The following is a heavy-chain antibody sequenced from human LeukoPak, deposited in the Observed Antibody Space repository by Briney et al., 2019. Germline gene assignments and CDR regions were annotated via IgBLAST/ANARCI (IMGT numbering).Heavy chain of an antibody. V-gene: IGHV4-39*01. CDR2: IYYSGST. J-gene: IGHJ4*02. Sequence: SETLSLTCTVSGSSISSSYYYWGWIRQPPGKGLEWIGSIYYSGSTYYNPSLKSRVTISVDTSKNQFSLKLRSVTAADTAVYYCARHLGTWGQGTLVTVSS. CDR3: ARHLGT. CDR1: GSSISSSYYY. D-gene: IGHD1-26*01.